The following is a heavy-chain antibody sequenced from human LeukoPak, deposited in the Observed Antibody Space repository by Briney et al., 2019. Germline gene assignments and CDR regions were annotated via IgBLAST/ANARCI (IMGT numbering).Heavy chain of an antibody. CDR1: GFTFSSSA. CDR3: ASRGIAAAGSGAFDI. CDR2: ISSNGAST. J-gene: IGHJ3*02. D-gene: IGHD6-13*01. Sequence: GGSLRLSCVVSGFTFSSSAMSWVRQAPGKGLEWVSLISSNGASTYYADSVKGRFTISSDNAKNSLYLQMNSLRAEDTAVYYCASRGIAAAGSGAFDIWGQGTMVTVSS. V-gene: IGHV3-23*01.